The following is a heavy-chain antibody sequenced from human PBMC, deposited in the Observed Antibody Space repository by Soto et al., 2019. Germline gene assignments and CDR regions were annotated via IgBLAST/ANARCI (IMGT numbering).Heavy chain of an antibody. Sequence: HPGGSLRLSCAASGFTFSSYSMNWVRQAPGKGLEWVSYISSSSSTIYYADSVKGRFTISRDNAKNSLYLQMNSLRAEDTAVYYCARVGIVVVPGIDYWGQGTLVTVSS. V-gene: IGHV3-48*01. D-gene: IGHD2-2*01. CDR1: GFTFSSYS. J-gene: IGHJ4*02. CDR2: ISSSSSTI. CDR3: ARVGIVVVPGIDY.